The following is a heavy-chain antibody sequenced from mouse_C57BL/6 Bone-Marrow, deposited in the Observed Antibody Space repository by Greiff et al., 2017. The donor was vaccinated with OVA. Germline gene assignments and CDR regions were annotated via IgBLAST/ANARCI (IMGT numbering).Heavy chain of an antibody. CDR2: IDPSDSYT. V-gene: IGHV1-50*01. D-gene: IGHD2-5*01. J-gene: IGHJ3*01. CDR3: ARGDSNWFAY. CDR1: GYTFTSYW. Sequence: QVQLQQPGAELVKPGASVKLSCKASGYTFTSYWMQWVNQRPGQGLEWIGEIDPSDSYTNYNQKFKGKATLTVDTSSSTAYMQLSSLTSEDSAVYYCARGDSNWFAYWGQGTLVTVSA.